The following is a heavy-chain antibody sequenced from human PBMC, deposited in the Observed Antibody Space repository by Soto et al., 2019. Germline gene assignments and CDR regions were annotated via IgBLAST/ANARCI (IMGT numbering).Heavy chain of an antibody. Sequence: EVQLVESGGGLVQPGGSLRLSCATSGFTFRSYWMSWVRQAPGKGLEWVAYIKQDGSEKYYVDSVKGRFTISRDNAENSLYLQMNSLRAEDTAVYYCARDLLSGSYGDYWGQGTLVTVSS. V-gene: IGHV3-7*01. J-gene: IGHJ4*02. D-gene: IGHD3-10*01. CDR3: ARDLLSGSYGDY. CDR1: GFTFRSYW. CDR2: IKQDGSEK.